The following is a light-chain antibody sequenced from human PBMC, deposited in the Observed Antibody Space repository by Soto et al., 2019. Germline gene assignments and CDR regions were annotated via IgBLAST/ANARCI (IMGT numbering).Light chain of an antibody. V-gene: IGKV3-11*01. CDR1: QSVSSY. Sequence: EIVLTQSPATLSLSPGERATLSCRASQSVSSYLAWYQQKPGLAPRLLIYDASNRATGIPARFSGSGSGTDFTLTISSLEPEDFAVYYCQQRSNWPRGTFGQGTKLEIK. CDR3: QQRSNWPRGT. J-gene: IGKJ2*01. CDR2: DAS.